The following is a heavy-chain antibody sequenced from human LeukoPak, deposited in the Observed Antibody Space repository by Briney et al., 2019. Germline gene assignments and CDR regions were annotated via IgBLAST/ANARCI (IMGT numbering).Heavy chain of an antibody. V-gene: IGHV4-31*03. J-gene: IGHJ2*01. Sequence: SETLSLTCTVSGGSISSGGYYWSWIRQHPGKGLEWIGYIYYSGSTYYNPSLKSRVTISVDTSKSQVSLKVSSVTAADTAVYYCARAILTPSGFVWHFDLWGRGALVTVPS. CDR2: IYYSGST. CDR3: ARAILTPSGFVWHFDL. D-gene: IGHD3-3*01. CDR1: GGSISSGGYY.